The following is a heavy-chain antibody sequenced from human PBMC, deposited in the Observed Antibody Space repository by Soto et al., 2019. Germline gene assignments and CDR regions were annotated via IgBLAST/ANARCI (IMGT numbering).Heavy chain of an antibody. CDR2: IYYSGST. D-gene: IGHD3-22*01. CDR3: ARDYDSTLDY. V-gene: IGHV4-59*01. Sequence: PSETLSLTCTVSGGSISSYYWSWIRQPPGKGLEWIGYIYYSGSTNYNPSLKSRVTVSVDTSKNQFSLKLSSVTAADTAVYYCARDYDSTLDYWGQGTLVTVPQ. CDR1: GGSISSYY. J-gene: IGHJ4*02.